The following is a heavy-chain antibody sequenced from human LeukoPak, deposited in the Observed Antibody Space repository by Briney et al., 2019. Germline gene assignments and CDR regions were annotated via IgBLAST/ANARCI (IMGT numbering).Heavy chain of an antibody. CDR3: ARGRRGIRTLGC. J-gene: IGHJ4*02. D-gene: IGHD1-26*01. V-gene: IGHV1-8*01. CDR2: MNPNSGNT. CDR1: GYTFTSYD. Sequence: GESLKISCKASGYTFTSYDINWVRQATGQGLEWMGWMNPNSGNTGYAQKFQGRVTMTRNTSISTAYMELSSLRSEDTAVYYCARGRRGIRTLGCWGQGTLVTVSS.